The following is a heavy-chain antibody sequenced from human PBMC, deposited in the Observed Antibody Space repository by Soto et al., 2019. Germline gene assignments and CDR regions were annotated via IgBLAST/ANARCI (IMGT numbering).Heavy chain of an antibody. CDR1: GFPFSSYA. CDR3: ARENMVARPYFDY. CDR2: ISYDGSNK. J-gene: IGHJ4*02. Sequence: GGSLRLSCAASGFPFSSYAMHWVRQAPGKGLEWVAVISYDGSNKYYADSVKGRFTISRDNSKNTLYLQMNSLRAEDTAVYYCARENMVARPYFDYWGQGTLVTVSS. V-gene: IGHV3-30-3*01. D-gene: IGHD5-12*01.